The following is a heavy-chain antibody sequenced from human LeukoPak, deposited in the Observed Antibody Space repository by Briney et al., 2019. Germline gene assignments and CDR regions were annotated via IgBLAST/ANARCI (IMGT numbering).Heavy chain of an antibody. Sequence: SETLSLTCAVYGGSFSGYYWSWIRLPPGKGLEWIGEINHSGSTNYNPSLKSRVTISVDTSKNQFSLKLSSVTAADTAVYYCARAGRYCSSTSCYLYYYYMDVWGKGTTVTVSS. CDR2: INHSGST. CDR1: GGSFSGYY. CDR3: ARAGRYCSSTSCYLYYYYMDV. D-gene: IGHD2-2*01. V-gene: IGHV4-34*01. J-gene: IGHJ6*03.